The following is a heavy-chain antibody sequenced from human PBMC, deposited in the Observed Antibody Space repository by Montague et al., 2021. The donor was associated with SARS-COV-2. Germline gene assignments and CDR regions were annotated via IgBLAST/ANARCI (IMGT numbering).Heavy chain of an antibody. CDR3: ARDEYNRYWYKY. Sequence: SETLSLTCTVSAGSLSSRSNYWGWIRQPPGMELQWIGSVDSAGSTYYSPSLKSRVTISLDTSKNQFSLKLSSVTAADTAVYYGARDEYNRYWYKYWGQGALVTVSS. D-gene: IGHD2-8*02. J-gene: IGHJ4*02. CDR1: AGSLSSRSNY. V-gene: IGHV4-39*07. CDR2: VDSAGST.